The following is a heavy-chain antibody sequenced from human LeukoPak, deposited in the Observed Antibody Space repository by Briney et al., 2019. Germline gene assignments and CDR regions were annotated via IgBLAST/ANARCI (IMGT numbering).Heavy chain of an antibody. CDR3: AKTHCGGGSCDKFDS. V-gene: IGHV4-4*07. Sequence: SETLSLTCTVSGASVSTYFWSWIRQPAGKTMEWIGRVYASGTTYYNPSLRSRVTLSIDTSKNQFSLSLNSVTAADTAVYYCAKTHCGGGSCDKFDSWGQGILVTVSS. D-gene: IGHD2-21*01. J-gene: IGHJ5*01. CDR1: GASVSTYF. CDR2: VYASGTT.